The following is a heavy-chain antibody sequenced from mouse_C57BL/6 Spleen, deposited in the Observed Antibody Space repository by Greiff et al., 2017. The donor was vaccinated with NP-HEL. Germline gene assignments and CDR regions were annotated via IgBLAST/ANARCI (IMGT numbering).Heavy chain of an antibody. V-gene: IGHV1-54*01. D-gene: IGHD2-2*01. CDR2: INPGSGGT. CDR1: GYAFTNYL. CDR3: ARRDMVTTFAMDY. J-gene: IGHJ4*01. Sequence: QVQLQQSGAELVRPGTSVKASCKASGYAFTNYLIEWVKQRPGQGLEWIGVINPGSGGTNYNEKFKGKATLTADKSSSTAYMQLSSLTSEDSAVYFCARRDMVTTFAMDYWGQGTSVTVSS.